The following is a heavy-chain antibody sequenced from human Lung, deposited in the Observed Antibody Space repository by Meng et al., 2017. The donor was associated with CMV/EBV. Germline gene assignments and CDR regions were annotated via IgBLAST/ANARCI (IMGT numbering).Heavy chain of an antibody. J-gene: IGHJ4*02. CDR3: ASLLGYCSSTSCYEGNYYFDY. Sequence: ASVKVSXKASGYTLTGYYMHWVRQAPGQGLEWMGWINPNSGGTNYAQKFQGRVTMTRDTSISTAYMELSRLRSDDTAVYYCASLLGYCSSTSCYEGNYYFDYWGQGXLVTVSS. CDR2: INPNSGGT. D-gene: IGHD2-2*01. V-gene: IGHV1-2*02. CDR1: GYTLTGYY.